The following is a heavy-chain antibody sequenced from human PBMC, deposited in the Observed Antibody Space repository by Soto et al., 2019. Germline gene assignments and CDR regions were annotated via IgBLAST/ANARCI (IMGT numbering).Heavy chain of an antibody. CDR2: INQDGSER. V-gene: IGHV3-7*01. Sequence: EVQLVESGGGLVQPGGSLRLSCAASGFTFSTCWMMWVRQAPGKGLEWVANINQDGSERYYVDSVKGRFTISRDNAKNSLYLQMNGLRAEDTAVDYCVKDNRGSYWGQGTLVTVSS. J-gene: IGHJ4*02. D-gene: IGHD3-10*01. CDR3: VKDNRGSY. CDR1: GFTFSTCW.